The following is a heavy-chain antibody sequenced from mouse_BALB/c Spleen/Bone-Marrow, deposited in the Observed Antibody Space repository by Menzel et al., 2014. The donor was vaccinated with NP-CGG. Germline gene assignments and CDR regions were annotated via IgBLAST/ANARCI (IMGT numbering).Heavy chain of an antibody. CDR3: VRHGYFGNYYYALDY. V-gene: IGHV10-1*02. Sequence: EVKLVESGGGLVQPKGSLKLSCAASGFTFNTYAMNWVRQAPGKGLEWVARIRSKSNNYATYYADSVKDRFTISRDDSQNMLYLQMNSLKTEDTAMYYCVRHGYFGNYYYALDYWGQGTSVTVSS. D-gene: IGHD2-1*01. J-gene: IGHJ4*01. CDR1: GFTFNTYA. CDR2: IRSKSNNYAT.